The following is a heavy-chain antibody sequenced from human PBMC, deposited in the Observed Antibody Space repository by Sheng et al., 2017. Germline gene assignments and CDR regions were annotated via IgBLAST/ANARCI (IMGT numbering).Heavy chain of an antibody. CDR2: IIPMLGTV. D-gene: IGHD6-13*01. CDR1: GGIFSSSG. CDR3: AREPAIAAADGFYYYYMDV. J-gene: IGHJ6*03. Sequence: QVQLVQSGAEVKKPGSSVKVSCKASGGIFSSSGFSWVRQAPGQGLEYLGGIIPMLGTVHYAQKFQGRVTITADKSTSTAYMQLSSLRSEDTALYFCAREPAIAAADGFYYYYMDVWGQGTAVTVSS. V-gene: IGHV1-69*10.